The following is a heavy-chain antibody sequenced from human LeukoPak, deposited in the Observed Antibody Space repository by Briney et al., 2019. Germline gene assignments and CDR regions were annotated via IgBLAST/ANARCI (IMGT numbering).Heavy chain of an antibody. J-gene: IGHJ3*02. V-gene: IGHV4-39*07. Sequence: PSETLSLTCTVSGCSISSSSYYWGWIRQPPGKGLEWIGSIYYSGSTYYNPSLKSRVTISVDTSKNQLSLKLSSVTAADTAVYYCATGNYYDSSGYYYVIWGQGTMVTVSS. CDR2: IYYSGST. CDR3: ATGNYYDSSGYYYVI. CDR1: GCSISSSSYY. D-gene: IGHD3-22*01.